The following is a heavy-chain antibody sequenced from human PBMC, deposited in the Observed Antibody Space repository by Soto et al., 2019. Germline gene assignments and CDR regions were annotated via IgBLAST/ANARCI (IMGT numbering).Heavy chain of an antibody. V-gene: IGHV4-39*07. J-gene: IGHJ5*02. CDR3: ARGGLAARKGRWFDP. Sequence: SETLSLTCTVSGDSISSSTYYWGWIRQSPGKGLEWIGNIHYSGSTYYNPSLKSRVTISVDTSKNQFSLKVNSMTAADTAVYYCARGGLAARKGRWFDPWGQGTLVTVSS. CDR2: IHYSGST. CDR1: GDSISSSTYY. D-gene: IGHD6-6*01.